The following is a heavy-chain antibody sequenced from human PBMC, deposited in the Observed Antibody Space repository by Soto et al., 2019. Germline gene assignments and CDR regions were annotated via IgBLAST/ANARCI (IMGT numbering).Heavy chain of an antibody. CDR1: GFTFSSYW. V-gene: IGHV3-74*01. Sequence: EVQLVESGGGLVQPGESLRLACVASGFTFSSYWMHWVSQAPGKGLVWVSSISNDGSSTSYADPVKGRFTISRDNAKNTLYLQMNSLRAEETAVYYCARLPNKSPQNWGQGTLVIVSP. J-gene: IGHJ1*01. CDR2: ISNDGSST. CDR3: ARLPNKSPQN.